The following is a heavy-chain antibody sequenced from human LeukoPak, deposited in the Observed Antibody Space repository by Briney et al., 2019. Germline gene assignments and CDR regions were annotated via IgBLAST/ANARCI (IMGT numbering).Heavy chain of an antibody. D-gene: IGHD6-6*01. Sequence: GGSLRLSCAASGFTFSSYSMNWVRQAPGRGLEWVSSISSSSSYIYYADSVKGRFTISRDNAKNSLYLQMNSLRAEDTAVYYCARESGEDSSSPGGVDYWGQGTLVTVSS. CDR3: ARESGEDSSSPGGVDY. CDR1: GFTFSSYS. CDR2: ISSSSSYI. J-gene: IGHJ4*02. V-gene: IGHV3-21*01.